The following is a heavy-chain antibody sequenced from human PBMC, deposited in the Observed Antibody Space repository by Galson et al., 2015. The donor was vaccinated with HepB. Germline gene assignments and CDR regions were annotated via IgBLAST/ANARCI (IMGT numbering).Heavy chain of an antibody. J-gene: IGHJ4*02. CDR2: ISGSGGST. D-gene: IGHD1-26*01. CDR3: AKDLEYSGLVEERG. Sequence: SLRLSCAASGFTFSSYAMSWVRKAPGKGLEWVSAISGSGGSTYYADSVKGRFTISRDNSKNTLYLQMNSLRAEDTAVYYCAKDLEYSGLVEERGWGQGTLVTVSS. V-gene: IGHV3-23*01. CDR1: GFTFSSYA.